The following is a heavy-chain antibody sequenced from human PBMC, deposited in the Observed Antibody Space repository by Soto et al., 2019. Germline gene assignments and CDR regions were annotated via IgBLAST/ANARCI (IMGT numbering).Heavy chain of an antibody. J-gene: IGHJ4*02. Sequence: PGGSLRLSCAASGITLSSYAMSWVRQAPGKGPEWVSGISASGGSTSYADSVKGRFTISRDNSKNTLYLQMNSLRADDTAVYHCAKGKNSGTYRFYFDYWGPGALVTVSS. CDR3: AKGKNSGTYRFYFDY. CDR1: GITLSSYA. D-gene: IGHD1-26*01. V-gene: IGHV3-23*01. CDR2: ISASGGST.